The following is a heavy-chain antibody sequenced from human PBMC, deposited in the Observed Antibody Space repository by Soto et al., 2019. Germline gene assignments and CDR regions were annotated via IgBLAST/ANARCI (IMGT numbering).Heavy chain of an antibody. D-gene: IGHD1-7*01. CDR3: ASRDPGTSVDY. CDR1: GGSFTSNNW. V-gene: IGHV4-4*02. Sequence: SETLSRTCADSGGSFTSNNWWTWVRQPPGQGLEWIGEIYRTGSTNYNPSLKSRVTISLDKSENQFSLKVTSLTAADTAVYYCASRDPGTSVDYWGQGTLVTVSS. CDR2: IYRTGST. J-gene: IGHJ4*02.